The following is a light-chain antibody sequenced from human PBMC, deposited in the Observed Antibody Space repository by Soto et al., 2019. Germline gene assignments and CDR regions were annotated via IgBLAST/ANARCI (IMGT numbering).Light chain of an antibody. J-gene: IGKJ1*01. Sequence: DLQMTQSPSSLSASVGDRVTITCQASEDISNYLNWYQQKPGKAPKFLIYDASNLETGVPSRFSGSGSGTDFTFTISSLQPEDIATYDCQQYDNLPPWTFGQGTKVEIK. CDR2: DAS. V-gene: IGKV1-33*01. CDR3: QQYDNLPPWT. CDR1: EDISNY.